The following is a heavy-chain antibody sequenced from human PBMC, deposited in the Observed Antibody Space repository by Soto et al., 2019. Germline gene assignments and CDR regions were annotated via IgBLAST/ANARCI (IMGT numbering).Heavy chain of an antibody. CDR2: ISPNSGVT. CDR3: ARDREGYLDF. Sequence: GASVKVSCKASGNTFSGYYVHWVRQAPGQGLEWMGWISPNSGVTSYAQKFQGRVTMTRDTSISTVYMELSRLRSDDTAVYYCARDREGYLDFWVQGALVTVSS. V-gene: IGHV1-2*02. J-gene: IGHJ4*02. CDR1: GNTFSGYY.